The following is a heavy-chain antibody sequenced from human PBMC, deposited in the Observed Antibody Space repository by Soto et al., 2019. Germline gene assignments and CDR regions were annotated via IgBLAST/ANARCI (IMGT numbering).Heavy chain of an antibody. CDR3: GGWSRGGYFDY. Sequence: SETLSLTCAVSGYSISSGYYWGWIRQPPGKGLEWIGSIYHSGSTYYNPSLKSRVTISVDTSKNQFSLRAEDRAIYYCARGYTGGWSRGGYFDYWGQGTLVTVSS. CDR1: GYSISSGYY. J-gene: IGHJ4*02. CDR2: IYHSGST. V-gene: IGHV4-38-2*01. D-gene: IGHD6-19*01.